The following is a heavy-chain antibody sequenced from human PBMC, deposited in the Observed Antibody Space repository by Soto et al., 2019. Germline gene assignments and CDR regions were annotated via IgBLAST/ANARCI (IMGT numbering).Heavy chain of an antibody. V-gene: IGHV4-59*08. Sequence: SETLSLTCTVSGGSISSYYWSWIRQPPGKGLEWIGYIYYSGSTNYNPSLKSRVAISVDTSKNQFSLKLTSVTAADTAVYYCARLDSSAYYYYYGVDVWGQGTTVTVSS. CDR1: GGSISSYY. CDR2: IYYSGST. CDR3: ARLDSSAYYYYYGVDV. J-gene: IGHJ6*02. D-gene: IGHD3-22*01.